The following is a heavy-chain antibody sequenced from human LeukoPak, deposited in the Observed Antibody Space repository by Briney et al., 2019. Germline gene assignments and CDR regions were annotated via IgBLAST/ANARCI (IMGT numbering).Heavy chain of an antibody. CDR3: ARSGDTSGYYYYSDY. CDR2: IYYRGSI. Sequence: SETLSLTCTVSGGSISTYYWSWIRQAPEKALEWIGYIYYRGSINYNPSLKSRVTISADTSKNQFSLKLNSVTAADTAVYYCARSGDTSGYYYYSDYWGQGTLVTVSS. J-gene: IGHJ4*02. D-gene: IGHD3-22*01. CDR1: GGSISTYY. V-gene: IGHV4-59*01.